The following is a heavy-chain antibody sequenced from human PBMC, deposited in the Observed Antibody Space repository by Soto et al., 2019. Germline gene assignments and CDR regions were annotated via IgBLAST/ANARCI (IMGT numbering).Heavy chain of an antibody. CDR2: INPNNGDT. CDR3: ARGDNILTGYYALVY. Sequence: QVQRVQSGAEVNKPGASVKVSCKASGYTFIDYYIHWVRQDPGQGLEWMGRINPNNGDTVYTQKFQGRVSMTRDTSITTAFMEVTRLTSDETAVYFCARGDNILTGYYALVYWGQGTLVTVSS. D-gene: IGHD3-9*01. J-gene: IGHJ4*02. CDR1: GYTFIDYY. V-gene: IGHV1-2*02.